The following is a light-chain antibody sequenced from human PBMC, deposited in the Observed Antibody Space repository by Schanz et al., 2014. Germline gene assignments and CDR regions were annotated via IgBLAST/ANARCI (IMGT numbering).Light chain of an antibody. Sequence: QSALTQPASVSGSPGQSITISCTGTSSDVGSYGFVSWYQHYPGKAPKVIIYEANKRPSGVSNRFSASKSGYTASLTISGLQAEDEADYSCSSYALSTTFVIFGGGTKLTVL. CDR2: EAN. CDR3: SSYALSTTFVI. CDR1: SSDVGSYGF. J-gene: IGLJ2*01. V-gene: IGLV2-23*01.